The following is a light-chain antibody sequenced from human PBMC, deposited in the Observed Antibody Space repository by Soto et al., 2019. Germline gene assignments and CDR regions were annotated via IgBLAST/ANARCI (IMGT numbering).Light chain of an antibody. CDR1: QSVSSSY. CDR2: AAS. V-gene: IGKV3-20*01. J-gene: IGKJ1*01. CDR3: QQYGSSRT. Sequence: EIVLTQSPGTLSLSPGERATLSCRASQSVSSSYLAWYQQKPGQAPRLLIYAASSRATGIPDRFSGTGSGTDFTLTISRLETEDLAVYYCQQYGSSRTFGKGTKVDIX.